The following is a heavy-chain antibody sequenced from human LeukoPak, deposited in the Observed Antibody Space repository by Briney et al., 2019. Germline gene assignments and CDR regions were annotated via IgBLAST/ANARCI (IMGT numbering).Heavy chain of an antibody. D-gene: IGHD3-9*01. CDR1: GGFISSYY. CDR2: IYTSGST. V-gene: IGHV4-4*09. J-gene: IGHJ3*02. Sequence: SETLSLTCTVAGGFISSYYWSWIRQPPGKGLEWIGYIYTSGSTNYNPSLKSRVTISVDTSKNQFSLKLSSVTAADTAVYYCARGDILTGYSQPAFDIWGQGTMVTVSS. CDR3: ARGDILTGYSQPAFDI.